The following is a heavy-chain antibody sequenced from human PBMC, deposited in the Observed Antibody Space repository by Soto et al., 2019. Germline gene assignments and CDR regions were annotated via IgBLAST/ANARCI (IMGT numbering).Heavy chain of an antibody. Sequence: ETLSLTCAVYGGSFSGYYWSWIRQPPGKGLEWIGEINHSGSTNYNPSLKSRVTISVDTSKNQFSLKLSSVTAADTAVYYCARTRITMIVVVHFDYWGQGTLVTVSS. CDR2: INHSGST. CDR1: GGSFSGYY. CDR3: ARTRITMIVVVHFDY. D-gene: IGHD3-22*01. J-gene: IGHJ4*02. V-gene: IGHV4-34*01.